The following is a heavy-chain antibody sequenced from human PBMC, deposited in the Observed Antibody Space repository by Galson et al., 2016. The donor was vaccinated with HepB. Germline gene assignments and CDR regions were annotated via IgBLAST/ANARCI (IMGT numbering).Heavy chain of an antibody. CDR1: GFSLSTGGVG. CDR2: IYWDDDK. V-gene: IGHV2-5*02. J-gene: IGHJ5*02. D-gene: IGHD6-19*01. CDR3: AHLSRGAKKGRWFDP. Sequence: PALVKPTQTLTLTCTFSGFSLSTGGVGVGWIRQPPGKALEWLALIYWDDDKRYSPSLNSRLTITKDTSKHQVVLTMTNMDPVDTATYYCAHLSRGAKKGRWFDPWGQGTLVTVSS.